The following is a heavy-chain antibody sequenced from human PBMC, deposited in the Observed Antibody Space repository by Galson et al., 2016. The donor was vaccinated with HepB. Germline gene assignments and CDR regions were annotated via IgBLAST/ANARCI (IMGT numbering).Heavy chain of an antibody. J-gene: IGHJ4*02. CDR1: GGSINSYY. Sequence: SETLSLTCIVSGGSINSYYWSWIRQPPGKGLEWIGHIYYNGATYYNPSLKSRVSMSLDASKNQFSLNLNSVTVADTAVYYCARERASGVQGPYYFDFWGQGTLVTVSS. D-gene: IGHD2-21*01. CDR3: ARERASGVQGPYYFDF. CDR2: IYYNGAT. V-gene: IGHV4-59*12.